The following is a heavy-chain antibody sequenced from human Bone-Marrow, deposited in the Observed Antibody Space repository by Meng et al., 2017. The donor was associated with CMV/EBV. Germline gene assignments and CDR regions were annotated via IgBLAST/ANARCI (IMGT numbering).Heavy chain of an antibody. CDR2: IIPIFGTA. CDR1: GGTFSSYA. Sequence: SVKVSCKASGGTFSSYAISWVRQAPGQGFEWMGGIIPIFGTATYAQKFQGRVTITTDESTSTAYMELSSLRSEDTAVYYCATENEYSSSYPVGYYYYGIDVWGQGTTVTVSS. D-gene: IGHD6-6*01. CDR3: ATENEYSSSYPVGYYYYGIDV. V-gene: IGHV1-69*05. J-gene: IGHJ6*02.